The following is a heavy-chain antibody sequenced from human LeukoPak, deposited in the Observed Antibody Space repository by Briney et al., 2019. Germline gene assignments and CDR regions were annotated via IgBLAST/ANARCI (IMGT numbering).Heavy chain of an antibody. Sequence: GGSLRLSCAASGFTFSTYWMNRVRQAPGKGLEWVANIKQDGSEKYYVDSVKGRFTLSRDSAKNSLYLQMNSLRAEDTAVYYCARAEWSNWYFDLWGRGTLVTVSS. V-gene: IGHV3-7*03. D-gene: IGHD3-3*01. CDR3: ARAEWSNWYFDL. J-gene: IGHJ2*01. CDR2: IKQDGSEK. CDR1: GFTFSTYW.